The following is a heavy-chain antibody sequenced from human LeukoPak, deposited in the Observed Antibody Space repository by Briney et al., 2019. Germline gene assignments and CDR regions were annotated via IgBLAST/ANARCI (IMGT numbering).Heavy chain of an antibody. CDR3: ARDSGRTKMTYYYYYYYMDV. D-gene: IGHD3-10*01. CDR1: GGTFSSYA. J-gene: IGHJ6*03. Sequence: ASVKVSCKASGGTFSSYAISWVRQAPGQGLEWIGGIIPIFGTANYAQKFQGRVTITADESTSTAYMELSSLRSEDTAVYYCARDSGRTKMTYYYYYYYMDVWGKGTTVTVSS. CDR2: IIPIFGTA. V-gene: IGHV1-69*13.